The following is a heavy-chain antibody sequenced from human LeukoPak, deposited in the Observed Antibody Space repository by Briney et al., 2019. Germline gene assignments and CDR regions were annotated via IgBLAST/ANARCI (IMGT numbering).Heavy chain of an antibody. Sequence: KTGGSLRLSCAASGFTFSSYSMNWVRQAPGKGLGWVSSISSSSSYIYYADSVKGRFTIPRDNAKNSLYLQMNSLRAEDTAVYYCARDLVDTAMDSIFDYWGQGTLVTVSS. CDR3: ARDLVDTAMDSIFDY. V-gene: IGHV3-21*01. CDR2: ISSSSSYI. J-gene: IGHJ4*02. CDR1: GFTFSSYS. D-gene: IGHD5-18*01.